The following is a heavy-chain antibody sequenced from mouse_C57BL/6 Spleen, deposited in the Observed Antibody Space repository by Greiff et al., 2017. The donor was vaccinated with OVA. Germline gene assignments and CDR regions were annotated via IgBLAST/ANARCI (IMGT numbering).Heavy chain of an antibody. CDR2: IWSGGST. V-gene: IGHV2-2*01. CDR3: ARNHRFITTVVAHYYAMNY. D-gene: IGHD1-1*01. Sequence: QVQLKESGPGLVQPSQSLSITCTVSGFSLTSYGVHWVRQSPGKGLEWLGVIWSGGSTDYNAAFISRLSISKDNSKSQVFFKMNSLQADDTAIYYCARNHRFITTVVAHYYAMNYWGQGTSVTVSS. J-gene: IGHJ4*01. CDR1: GFSLTSYG.